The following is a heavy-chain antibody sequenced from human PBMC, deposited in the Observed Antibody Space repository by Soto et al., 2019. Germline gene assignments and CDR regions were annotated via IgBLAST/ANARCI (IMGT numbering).Heavy chain of an antibody. D-gene: IGHD5-12*01. CDR1: GCSFSGNY. CDR3: ARHDIVATEGHFDY. V-gene: IGHV4-34*01. CDR2: INYSGSS. Sequence: SETLSLTCAVYGCSFSGNYWTWIRQPPGKGLEWIAEINYSGSSNYNPSLKSRVTISVDTAKNQFSLKLSSVTAADTAVYYCARHDIVATEGHFDYWGQGTLVTVSS. J-gene: IGHJ4*02.